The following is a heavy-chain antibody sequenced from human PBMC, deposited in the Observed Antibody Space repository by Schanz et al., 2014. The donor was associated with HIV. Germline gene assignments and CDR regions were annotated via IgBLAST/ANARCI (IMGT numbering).Heavy chain of an antibody. CDR2: ISYDGTNK. CDR3: ARQGLRFSFWLDY. J-gene: IGHJ4*02. D-gene: IGHD4-17*01. CDR1: GFSFDNYG. Sequence: QMQLVESGGGVVRPGRSLKLSCAASGFSFDNYGMHWVRQAPGKGLEWVAVISYDGTNKKFADSVKGRFTISRDNSKNTLYLQMKSLRPEDTAVYGCARQGLRFSFWLDYWGQGTPVTVS. V-gene: IGHV3-30*03.